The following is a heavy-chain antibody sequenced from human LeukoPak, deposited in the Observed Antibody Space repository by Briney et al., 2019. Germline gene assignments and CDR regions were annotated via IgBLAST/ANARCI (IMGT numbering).Heavy chain of an antibody. CDR2: ISGSGGST. CDR3: AKDSGSSGWYIGAFDI. CDR1: GFTFSSYA. V-gene: IGHV3-23*01. Sequence: GGSLRLSCAPSGFTFSSYAMSWVRQAPGKGLEWVSAISGSGGSTYYADSVKGRFTISRDNSKNTLYLQINSLRAEDTAVYYGAKDSGSSGWYIGAFDIWGQGTRVTVSS. J-gene: IGHJ3*02. D-gene: IGHD6-19*01.